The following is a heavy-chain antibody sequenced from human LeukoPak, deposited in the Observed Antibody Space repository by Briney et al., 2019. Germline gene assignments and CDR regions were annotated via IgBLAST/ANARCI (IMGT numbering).Heavy chain of an antibody. CDR3: VRDNSIADRGWWFDP. J-gene: IGHJ5*02. Sequence: ASVKVSCKASGYTFTSYAMHWVRQAPGQRLEWMGWINAGNGNTKYSQEFQGRLTVTRDTPTSTVYMELGSLRSDDTAVYYCVRDNSIADRGWWFDPWGQGTLVTVSS. CDR2: INAGNGNT. V-gene: IGHV1-3*01. D-gene: IGHD1-14*01. CDR1: GYTFTSYA.